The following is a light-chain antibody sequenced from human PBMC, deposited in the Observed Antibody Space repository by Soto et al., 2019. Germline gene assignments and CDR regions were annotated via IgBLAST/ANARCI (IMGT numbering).Light chain of an antibody. J-gene: IGKJ4*01. CDR3: QQRSNWRA. V-gene: IGKV3-11*01. CDR2: DAS. CDR1: QSVSSY. Sequence: VLTQSPATLSLSPGERATLSCRASQSVSSYLAWYQQKPGQAPRLLIYDASNRATGIPARFSGSGSGTDFTLTISSLEPEDFAVYYCQQRSNWRAFGGGTKVDIK.